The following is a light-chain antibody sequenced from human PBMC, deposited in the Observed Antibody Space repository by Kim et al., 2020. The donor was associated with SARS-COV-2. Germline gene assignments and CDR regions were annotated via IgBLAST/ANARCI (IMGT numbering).Light chain of an antibody. CDR1: NLGSKS. V-gene: IGLV3-21*01. CDR2: FDS. J-gene: IGLJ2*01. Sequence: PRSVSVAPGKTARITCGGNNLGSKSVHWYQQKPGQAPVLVIYFDSDRPSGIPDRFSGSNSGNTATLTITRVDAGDEADYYCQVYPVFGGGTQLTVL. CDR3: QVYPV.